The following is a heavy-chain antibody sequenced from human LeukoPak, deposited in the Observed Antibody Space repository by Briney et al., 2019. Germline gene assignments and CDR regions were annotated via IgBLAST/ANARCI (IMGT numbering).Heavy chain of an antibody. V-gene: IGHV4-34*01. Sequence: PSETLSLTCTVSGGSISSYYWSWIRQPPGKGLEWIGEINHSGSTNYNPSLKSRVTISVDTSKNQFSLKLSSVTAADTAVYYCARGRCSGGSCYWLSYYYYMDVWGKGTTVTVSS. CDR1: GGSISSYY. CDR3: ARGRCSGGSCYWLSYYYYMDV. D-gene: IGHD2-15*01. CDR2: INHSGST. J-gene: IGHJ6*03.